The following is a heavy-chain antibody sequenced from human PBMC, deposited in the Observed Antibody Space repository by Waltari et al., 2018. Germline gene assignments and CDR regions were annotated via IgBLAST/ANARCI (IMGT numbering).Heavy chain of an antibody. Sequence: QVQLQESGPGLVKPSQTLSLTCTVSGGSISSGSYYWSWIRQPAGKGLEWIGYIYTSGGTNYNPSRKSRVTISVDTSKNQFSLKLSSVTAADTAVYYCAREAEYSSSSDDYWGQGTLVTVSS. CDR1: GGSISSGSYY. D-gene: IGHD6-6*01. CDR2: IYTSGGT. J-gene: IGHJ4*02. V-gene: IGHV4-61*09. CDR3: AREAEYSSSSDDY.